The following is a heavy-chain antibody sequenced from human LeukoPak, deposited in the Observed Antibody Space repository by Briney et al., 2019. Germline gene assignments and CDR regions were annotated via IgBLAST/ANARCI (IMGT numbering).Heavy chain of an antibody. J-gene: IGHJ4*02. Sequence: SETLSLTCTVSGGSISSSSHYWGWIRQPPGKGLEWIGSMYYSGGTYYNPSLKSRVTISIDTSKNQFSLKLNYVTAADTTVYFCATLVRYCSSDSCYPFDYWGQGTLVTVSS. V-gene: IGHV4-39*01. D-gene: IGHD2-2*01. CDR3: ATLVRYCSSDSCYPFDY. CDR2: MYYSGGT. CDR1: GGSISSSSHY.